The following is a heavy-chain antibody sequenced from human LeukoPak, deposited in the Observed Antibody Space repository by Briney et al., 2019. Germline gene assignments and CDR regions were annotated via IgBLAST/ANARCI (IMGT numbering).Heavy chain of an antibody. J-gene: IGHJ3*02. CDR2: IYHSGST. V-gene: IGHV4-38-2*02. D-gene: IGHD3-3*01. CDR3: ARLTYYDFWSGYNYAFDI. Sequence: PSETLSLTCTVSGYSISSGYYWGWIRQPPGKGLEWIGSIYHSGSTYYNPSLKSRVTISVDTSKNQFSLKLSSVTAADTAVYYCARLTYYDFWSGYNYAFDIWGQGTMVTVSS. CDR1: GYSISSGYY.